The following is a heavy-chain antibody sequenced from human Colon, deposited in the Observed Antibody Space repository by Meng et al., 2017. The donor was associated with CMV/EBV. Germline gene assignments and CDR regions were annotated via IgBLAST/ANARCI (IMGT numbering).Heavy chain of an antibody. D-gene: IGHD3-3*01. CDR2: IYYSGNT. CDR1: GGSISSSSHY. J-gene: IGHJ5*01. CDR3: VREGGSGFLEWLSTFDS. V-gene: IGHV4-39*07. Sequence: SETLSLTCTVSGGSISSSSHYWAWMRQPPGKGREWIGSIYYSGNTFYNPSLGSRVTLSMDTSYNQFSLKVTSVTAADTAVYSCVREGGSGFLEWLSTFDSWGQGTLVTVSS.